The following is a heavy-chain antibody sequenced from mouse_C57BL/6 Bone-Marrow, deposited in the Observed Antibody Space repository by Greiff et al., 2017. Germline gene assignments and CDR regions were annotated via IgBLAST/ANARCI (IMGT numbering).Heavy chain of an antibody. J-gene: IGHJ1*03. V-gene: IGHV3-6*01. CDR3: AFYGYYGFDV. D-gene: IGHD2-3*01. Sequence: DVKLQESGPGLVKPSQSLSLTCSVTGYSITSGYYWNWIRQFPGNKLEWMGYISYDGSNNYNPSLKNRISITRDTSKNQFFLKLNAVTTEDTATYYCAFYGYYGFDVWGTGTTVTVSS. CDR2: ISYDGSN. CDR1: GYSITSGYY.